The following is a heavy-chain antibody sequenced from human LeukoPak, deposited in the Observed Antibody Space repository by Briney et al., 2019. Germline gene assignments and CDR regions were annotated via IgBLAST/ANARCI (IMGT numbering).Heavy chain of an antibody. J-gene: IGHJ3*02. CDR3: ARDGWYSSSRVRAFDI. CDR2: IRYDGSNQ. D-gene: IGHD6-13*01. Sequence: GGSLRLSCAASGFTFSSYGMHWVRQAPGKGLEWVAFIRYDGSNQYYADSVKGRFTISRDSLKNTLYLQMNSLRAEDTAVYYCARDGWYSSSRVRAFDIWGQGTMVTVSS. V-gene: IGHV3-30*02. CDR1: GFTFSSYG.